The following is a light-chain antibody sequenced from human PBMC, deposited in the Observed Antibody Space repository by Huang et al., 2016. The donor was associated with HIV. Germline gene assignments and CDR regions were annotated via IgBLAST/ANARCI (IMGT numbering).Light chain of an antibody. CDR3: QQYNNWPPRLT. Sequence: EIVLTHSPATLSLSPGERAALSCRATQSLINSLAWYQQKAGQSPRLLVDGASARATRIPARVRGSGAGTDFTLTISSLQSEGFAVYYCQQYNNWPPRLTFGGGTKVEIK. V-gene: IGKV3-15*01. CDR1: QSLINS. J-gene: IGKJ4*01. CDR2: GAS.